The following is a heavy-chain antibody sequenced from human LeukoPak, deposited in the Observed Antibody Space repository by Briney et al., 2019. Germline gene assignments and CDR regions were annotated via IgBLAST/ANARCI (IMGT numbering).Heavy chain of an antibody. CDR3: AVLWFGEFEDY. V-gene: IGHV1-69*04. D-gene: IGHD3-10*01. CDR2: IIPILGIA. CDR1: GYTFTSYG. J-gene: IGHJ4*02. Sequence: GASVKVSCKASGYTFTSYGISWVRQAPGQGLEWMGRIIPILGIANYAQKFQGRVTITADKSTSTAYMELSSLRSEDTAVYYCAVLWFGEFEDYWGQGTLVTVSS.